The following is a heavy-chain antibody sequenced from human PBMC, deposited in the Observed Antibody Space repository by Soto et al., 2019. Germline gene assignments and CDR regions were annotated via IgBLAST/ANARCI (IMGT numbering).Heavy chain of an antibody. CDR3: AKDLGAYCGGDCYLFDY. CDR1: GFTFSSYA. J-gene: IGHJ4*02. V-gene: IGHV3-23*01. D-gene: IGHD2-21*02. CDR2: ISGSGGST. Sequence: GGSLRLSCAASGFTFSSYAMRWVRQAPGKGLEWVSAISGSGGSTYYADSVKGRFTISRDNSKNTLYLQMNSLRAEDTAVYYCAKDLGAYCGGDCYLFDYWGQGTLVTVSS.